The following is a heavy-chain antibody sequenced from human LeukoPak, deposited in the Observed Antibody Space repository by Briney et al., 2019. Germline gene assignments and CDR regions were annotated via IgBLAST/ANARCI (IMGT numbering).Heavy chain of an antibody. J-gene: IGHJ2*01. Sequence: GGSLRLSCAASGFTFSSYAMSWVRQAPGKGLEWVSAISGSGGSTYYADSVKGRFTISRDNSKNTLYLQINSLRAEDTAVYYCAKTYCSGGSCYWYFDLWGRGTLVTVSS. CDR1: GFTFSSYA. CDR2: ISGSGGST. V-gene: IGHV3-23*01. D-gene: IGHD2-15*01. CDR3: AKTYCSGGSCYWYFDL.